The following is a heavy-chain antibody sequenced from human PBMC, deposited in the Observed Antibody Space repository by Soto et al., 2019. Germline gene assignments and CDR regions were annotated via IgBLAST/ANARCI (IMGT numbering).Heavy chain of an antibody. J-gene: IGHJ5*01. V-gene: IGHV6-1*01. CDR3: ARLIGNSWLDS. CDR2: TYYRSKSYN. CDR1: GDSVSTYSAT. D-gene: IGHD2-8*01. Sequence: QVQLQQSGPGLVKPSQTLSLTCAISGDSVSTYSATWDWIRQSPSRGLEWLGRTYYRSKSYNDYATPVKGPITITPDTSNNHLSLQLHSVTPDDTAVYYCARLIGNSWLDSWGQGTLVTVSS.